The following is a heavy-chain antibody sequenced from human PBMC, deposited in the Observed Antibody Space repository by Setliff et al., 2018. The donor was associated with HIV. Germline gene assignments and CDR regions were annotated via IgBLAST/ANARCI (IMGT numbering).Heavy chain of an antibody. V-gene: IGHV1-2*02. J-gene: IGHJ4*02. D-gene: IGHD6-25*01. CDR2: LNSNSGST. CDR1: GYTFTAHY. CDR3: VTSPGSFTSVDETEAGDY. Sequence: ASVKVSCKASGYTFTAHYLHWVRQVPGQGIEWIGWLNSNSGSTKIAHKFQGRVTVTRDTSINTAYVELRRLNSDDTATYFCVTSPGSFTSVDETEAGDYWGQGTLVTVSS.